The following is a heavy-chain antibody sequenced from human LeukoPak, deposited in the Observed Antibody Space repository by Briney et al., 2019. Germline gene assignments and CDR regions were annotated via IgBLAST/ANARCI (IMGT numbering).Heavy chain of an antibody. V-gene: IGHV3-48*04. CDR3: ARYPPIPSSAGDY. CDR1: GFSFINYA. Sequence: GGSLRLSCGASGFSFINYAMNWVRQAPGKGLEWVSGITGSSGTTHYADSVKGRFTISRDNAKNSLYLQMNSLRAEDTAVYYCARYPPIPSSAGDYWGQGTLVTVSS. J-gene: IGHJ4*02. CDR2: ITGSSGTT. D-gene: IGHD3-22*01.